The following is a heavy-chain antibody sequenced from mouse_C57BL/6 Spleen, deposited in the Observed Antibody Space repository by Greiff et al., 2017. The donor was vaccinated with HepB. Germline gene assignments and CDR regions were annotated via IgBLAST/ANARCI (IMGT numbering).Heavy chain of an antibody. CDR2: IYPRSGNT. CDR3: ARIITTVVDPYYFDY. D-gene: IGHD1-1*01. Sequence: QVQLQQSGAELARPGASVKLSCKASGYTFTSYGISWVNQRTGQGLEWIGEIYPRSGNTYYNEKFKGKATLTADKSSSTAYMELRSLTSEDSAVYFCARIITTVVDPYYFDYWGQGSTLTVSS. V-gene: IGHV1-81*01. CDR1: GYTFTSYG. J-gene: IGHJ2*01.